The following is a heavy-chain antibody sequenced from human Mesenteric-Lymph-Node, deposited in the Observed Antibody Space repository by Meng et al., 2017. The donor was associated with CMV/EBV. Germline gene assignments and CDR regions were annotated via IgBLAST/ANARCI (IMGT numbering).Heavy chain of an antibody. V-gene: IGHV4-39*07. CDR1: GGPISSNNFY. CDR2: IYYSGST. J-gene: IGHJ4*02. D-gene: IGHD6-13*01. Sequence: SETLSLTCTVSGGPISSNNFYWGWIRQPPGKGLEWIGSIYYSGSTDYNPSLKSRVSISVDTSKNQFSLKLSSVTAADTAVYYCARGGWYLDWGQGTLVTVSS. CDR3: ARGGWYLD.